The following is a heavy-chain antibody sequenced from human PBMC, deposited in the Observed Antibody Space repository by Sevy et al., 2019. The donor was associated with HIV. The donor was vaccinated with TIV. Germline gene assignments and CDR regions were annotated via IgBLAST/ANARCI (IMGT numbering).Heavy chain of an antibody. D-gene: IGHD6-13*01. Sequence: GGSLRLSCAASGFTFEDYGMHWVRQVPGKGLEWVAGITWNGGNIGYADFAKGRFTISRDNAENTLYLQMNGLRAEDTALYYCAKVSKGAGGTGYFDNWGQGTLVTVSS. V-gene: IGHV3-9*01. CDR2: ITWNGGNI. CDR1: GFTFEDYG. J-gene: IGHJ4*02. CDR3: AKVSKGAGGTGYFDN.